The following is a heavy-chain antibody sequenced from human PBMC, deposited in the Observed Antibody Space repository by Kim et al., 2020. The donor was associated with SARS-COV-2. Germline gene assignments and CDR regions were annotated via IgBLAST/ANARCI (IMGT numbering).Heavy chain of an antibody. J-gene: IGHJ4*02. CDR3: ARDVAPPGLTALLLLGFFDD. D-gene: IGHD3-22*01. Sequence: ASVKVSCKASGYTFTGYYMHWVRQAPGQGLEWMGRINPNSGGTNYAQKFQGRVTMTRDTSISTAYMELSRLRSDDTAVYYCARDVAPPGLTALLLLGFFDDWGQETLVTVSS. CDR2: INPNSGGT. V-gene: IGHV1-2*06. CDR1: GYTFTGYY.